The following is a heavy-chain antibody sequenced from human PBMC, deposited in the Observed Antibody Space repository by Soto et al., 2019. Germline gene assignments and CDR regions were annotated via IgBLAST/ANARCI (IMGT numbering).Heavy chain of an antibody. V-gene: IGHV3-30*04. CDR1: GFTCNNDA. Sequence: GSLRLSCAASGFTCNNDAIHWVRQAPGKGLWWVAVISYDGRNKYYADSVKGRFTISRDNSKNTLYLQTNSLRAEDTAVYYCERDVLRLFAVVIVNDALDMWGQGTVVTVSS. CDR2: ISYDGRNK. J-gene: IGHJ3*02. D-gene: IGHD3-3*01. CDR3: ERDVLRLFAVVIVNDALDM.